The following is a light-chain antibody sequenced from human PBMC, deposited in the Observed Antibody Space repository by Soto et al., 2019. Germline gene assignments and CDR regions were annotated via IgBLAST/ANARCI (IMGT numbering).Light chain of an antibody. J-gene: IGLJ1*01. CDR2: DVS. V-gene: IGLV2-14*03. CDR3: SSYSTSSTV. CDR1: SSDVGGYNY. Sequence: QSALTQPAAVSGSPGQSITISCTGTSSDVGGYNYVSWYQQHPGKAPQLIIYDVSDRPSGVSNRFSGSKSGNTASLTISGLQAEDEADYYCSSYSTSSTVFGTGTKLTV.